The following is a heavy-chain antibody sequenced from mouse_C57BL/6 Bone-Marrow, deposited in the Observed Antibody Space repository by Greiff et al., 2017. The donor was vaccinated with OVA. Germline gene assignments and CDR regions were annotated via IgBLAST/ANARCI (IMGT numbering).Heavy chain of an antibody. Sequence: QVQLQQSGAELARPGASVKLSCKASGYTFTSYGISWVKQRTGQGLEWIGEIYPRSGNTYYNEKFKGKATLTADKSSSTAYMERRSLTSEDSAVYICARPCYGSSYDFDVWGTGTSVTVSS. V-gene: IGHV1-81*01. D-gene: IGHD1-1*01. CDR1: GYTFTSYG. CDR2: IYPRSGNT. J-gene: IGHJ1*03. CDR3: ARPCYGSSYDFDV.